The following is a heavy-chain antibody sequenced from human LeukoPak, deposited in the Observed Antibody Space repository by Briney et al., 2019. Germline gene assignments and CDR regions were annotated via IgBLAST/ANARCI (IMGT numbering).Heavy chain of an antibody. D-gene: IGHD6-19*01. Sequence: PGGSLRLSCAASGFTFSSYALNWVRQAPGKGLEWVSGISGSGGSTYYADSVKGRFTISRDNSKNTLYLQMNSLRAEDTAVYYYAKQTGYSSAHDAFDIWGQGTMVTVSS. CDR2: ISGSGGST. V-gene: IGHV3-23*01. CDR3: AKQTGYSSAHDAFDI. CDR1: GFTFSSYA. J-gene: IGHJ3*02.